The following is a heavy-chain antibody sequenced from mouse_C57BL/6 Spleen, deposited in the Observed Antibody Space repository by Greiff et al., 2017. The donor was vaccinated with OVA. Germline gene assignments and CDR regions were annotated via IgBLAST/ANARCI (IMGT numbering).Heavy chain of an antibody. CDR3: ARKDAPTRAMDY. CDR1: GYAFSSYW. J-gene: IGHJ4*01. CDR2: ISPGDGET. V-gene: IGHV1-80*01. Sequence: QVQLKQPGAELVKPGASVKISCKASGYAFSSYWLNWVKQRPGQGLEWIGPISPGDGETNYNGKFKGQATLTADKSSSTAYMQLSSLTSEDSAVYFCARKDAPTRAMDYWGQGTSVTVSS.